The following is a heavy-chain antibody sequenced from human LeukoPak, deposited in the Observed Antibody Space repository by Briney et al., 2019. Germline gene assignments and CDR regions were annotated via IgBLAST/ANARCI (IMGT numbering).Heavy chain of an antibody. V-gene: IGHV3-7*01. Sequence: GGSLRLSCAASGFTFSSYWMSWVRQAPGKGLEWVANIKQDGSEKYYVDSVKGRFTISRDNAKNSLYLQMNSLRAEDTAVYYCARAPTYYDFWSGSRDAFDIRGQGTMVTVSS. CDR1: GFTFSSYW. J-gene: IGHJ3*02. D-gene: IGHD3-3*01. CDR3: ARAPTYYDFWSGSRDAFDI. CDR2: IKQDGSEK.